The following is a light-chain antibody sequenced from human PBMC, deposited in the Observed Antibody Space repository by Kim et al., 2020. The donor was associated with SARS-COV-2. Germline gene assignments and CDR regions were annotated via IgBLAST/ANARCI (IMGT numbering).Light chain of an antibody. Sequence: EIVLTQSPGTLSLSPGERATLSCRASQSVSSSYLAWYQQKPGQAPRLLIYGASSRATGIPDRFSGSGSGTDFTLTISRLEPEDFAVYYCQQYGSSPQTFGQGTKLAI. V-gene: IGKV3-20*01. CDR1: QSVSSSY. J-gene: IGKJ2*01. CDR3: QQYGSSPQT. CDR2: GAS.